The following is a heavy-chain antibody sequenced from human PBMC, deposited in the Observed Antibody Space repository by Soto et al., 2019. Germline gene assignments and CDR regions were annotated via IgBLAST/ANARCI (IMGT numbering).Heavy chain of an antibody. J-gene: IGHJ5*02. CDR2: ISSSSSYI. CDR3: ARDIYVWGSYRTNWFDP. CDR1: GFTFSSYS. Sequence: EVQLVESGGGLVKPGGSLRLSCAASGFTFSSYSMNWVRQAPGKGLEWVSSISSSSSYIYYADSVKGRFTISRANAKNSLYLQMNSLRAEDTAVYYCARDIYVWGSYRTNWFDPWGQVTLVTVSA. V-gene: IGHV3-21*01. D-gene: IGHD3-16*02.